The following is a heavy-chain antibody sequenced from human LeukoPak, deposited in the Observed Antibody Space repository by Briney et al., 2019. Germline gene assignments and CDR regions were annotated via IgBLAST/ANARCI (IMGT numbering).Heavy chain of an antibody. CDR1: GYTFTSHW. J-gene: IGHJ6*04. D-gene: IGHD3-10*01. CDR3: ARSSASYHFDMDV. V-gene: IGHV5-51*01. CDR2: IDPSDSDT. Sequence: GESLKISCQGSGYTFTSHWIGWVRQMPGKGLEWMGIIDPSDSDTRYSPSFQGQVTISADNSVSTAYMFWGSPKASDTAKYYCARSSASYHFDMDVWGKGTTVIVSS.